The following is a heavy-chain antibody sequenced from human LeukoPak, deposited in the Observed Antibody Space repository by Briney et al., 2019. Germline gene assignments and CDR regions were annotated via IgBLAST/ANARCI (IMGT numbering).Heavy chain of an antibody. CDR2: MSYSGRT. CDR1: GGSISISNYY. J-gene: IGHJ5*02. D-gene: IGHD3-16*02. CDR3: ARDENGYVWGSFRA. V-gene: IGHV4-39*07. Sequence: SETLSLTCTVSGGSISISNYYWGWIRQPPGKGLEWIGSMSYSGRTYYNPSLESRVTMSLDTSKNQFSLKLSSVTAADTAVYYCARDENGYVWGSFRAWGQGTLVTVSS.